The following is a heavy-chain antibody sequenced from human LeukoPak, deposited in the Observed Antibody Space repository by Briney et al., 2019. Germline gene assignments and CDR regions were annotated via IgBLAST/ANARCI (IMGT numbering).Heavy chain of an antibody. D-gene: IGHD2-15*01. CDR1: GFTFSSYA. CDR3: AREVVVAATYPYYYYMDV. J-gene: IGHJ6*03. V-gene: IGHV3-30*04. CDR2: ISYDGSNK. Sequence: SGGSLRLSCAASGFTFSSYAMHWVRQAPGKGLEWVAVISYDGSNKYYADSVKGRFTISRDNSKNMLYLQMNSLRAEDTAVYYCAREVVVAATYPYYYYMDVWGKGTTVTVSS.